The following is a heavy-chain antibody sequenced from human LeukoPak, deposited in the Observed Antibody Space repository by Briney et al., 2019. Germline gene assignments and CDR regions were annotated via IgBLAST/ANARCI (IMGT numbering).Heavy chain of an antibody. Sequence: ASVKVSCKASGYTFTSYDINWARQATGQGLEWMGWMNPNSGNTGYAQKFQGRVTITRNTSISTAYMELSSLRSEDTAVYYCARANYYYYYMDVWGKGTTVTVSS. CDR1: GYTFTSYD. V-gene: IGHV1-8*03. J-gene: IGHJ6*03. CDR3: ARANYYYYYMDV. CDR2: MNPNSGNT.